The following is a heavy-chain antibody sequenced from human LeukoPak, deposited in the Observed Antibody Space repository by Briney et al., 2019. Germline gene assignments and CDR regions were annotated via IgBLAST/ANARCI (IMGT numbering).Heavy chain of an antibody. CDR1: GFSLSGYW. J-gene: IGHJ4*02. CDR2: LHADGSEK. V-gene: IGHV3-7*01. D-gene: IGHD5-12*01. Sequence: GSLRLSCAASGFSLSGYWMSWVRQAPGKGLEWVARLHADGSEKYYVDSVKGSFTISRDNAKNSLYLQMNSLRVEDTAVYYCARGGYSFDYLGQGTLVIASS. CDR3: ARGGYSFDY.